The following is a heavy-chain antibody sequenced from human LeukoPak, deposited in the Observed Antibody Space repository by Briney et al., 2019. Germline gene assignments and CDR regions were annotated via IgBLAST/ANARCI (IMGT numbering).Heavy chain of an antibody. J-gene: IGHJ6*03. V-gene: IGHV3-30*01. CDR3: VRDLGFYPLTPDCYYYLDV. CDR2: ISFDGSNK. CDR1: GFIFSNYA. Sequence: GRSLRLSCAASGFIFSNYAMHWVRQAPGKGLEWVAAISFDGSNKYFADSVKGRFTISRDNSRNTLYLQMNSLRAEDTAVYYCVRDLGFYPLTPDCYYYLDVWGKGTTVSVPS. D-gene: IGHD7-27*01.